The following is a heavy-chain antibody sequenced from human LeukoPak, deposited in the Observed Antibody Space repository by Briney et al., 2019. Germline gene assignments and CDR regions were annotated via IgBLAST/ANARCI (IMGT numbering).Heavy chain of an antibody. J-gene: IGHJ4*02. CDR3: SRDFNGRNDF. V-gene: IGHV3-30*03. Sequence: GRSLRLSCAASGFTFSSYGMHWVRQAPGKGLEWVAVISFDATNKYYADSVKGRFTISRDNSKNTLYLQMNSLGDEDTAVYYCSRDFNGRNDFWGQGTLVTVSS. D-gene: IGHD1-14*01. CDR1: GFTFSSYG. CDR2: ISFDATNK.